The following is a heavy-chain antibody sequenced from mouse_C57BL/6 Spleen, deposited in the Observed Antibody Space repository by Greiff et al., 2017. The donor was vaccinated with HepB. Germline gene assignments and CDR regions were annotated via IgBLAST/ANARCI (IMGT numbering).Heavy chain of an antibody. V-gene: IGHV1-18*01. CDR2: INPNNGGT. D-gene: IGHD2-12*01. Sequence: VQLQQSGPELVKPGASVKIPCKASGYTFTDYNMDWVKQSHGKSLEWIGDINPNNGGTIYNQKFKGKATLTVDKSSSTAYMELRSLTSEDTAVYYCARSYYSSYYFDYWGQGTTLTVSS. CDR3: ARSYYSSYYFDY. J-gene: IGHJ2*01. CDR1: GYTFTDYN.